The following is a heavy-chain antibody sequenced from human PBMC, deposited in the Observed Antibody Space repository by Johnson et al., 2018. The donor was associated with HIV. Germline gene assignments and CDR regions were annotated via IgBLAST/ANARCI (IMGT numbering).Heavy chain of an antibody. CDR1: GFTFSSYA. CDR2: ISYDGSNK. J-gene: IGHJ3*02. V-gene: IGHV3-30*04. D-gene: IGHD5-18*01. CDR3: ARVTHIQLWANDAFDI. Sequence: QMQLVESGGGVVQPGRSLRLSCAASGFTFSSYAMHWVRQAPGKGLEWVAVISYDGSNKYYADSVKVRFTISRDNSKNTLYLQMNSLRAEDTAVYYCARVTHIQLWANDAFDIWGQGTKVTVS.